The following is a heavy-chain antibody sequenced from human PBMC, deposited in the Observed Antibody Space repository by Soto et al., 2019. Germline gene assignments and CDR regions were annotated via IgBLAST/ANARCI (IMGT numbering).Heavy chain of an antibody. D-gene: IGHD3-22*01. CDR2: VHYSGST. CDR1: GGSIRSNIYY. J-gene: IGHJ4*02. CDR3: ARQHYYDSSGYYTWN. V-gene: IGHV4-39*01. Sequence: QLQLQESGPGLVKPSETLSLTCSVSGGSIRSNIYYWGCIRQPPGKGLEWIATVHYSGSTYYTPSLKNRVTISADTSNNQFSLRLNSVTAADTAVSYCARQHYYDSSGYYTWNWGQGTLVTVSS.